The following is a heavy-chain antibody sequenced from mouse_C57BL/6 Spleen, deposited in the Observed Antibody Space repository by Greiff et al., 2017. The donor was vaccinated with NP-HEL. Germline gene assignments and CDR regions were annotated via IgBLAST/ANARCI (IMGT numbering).Heavy chain of an antibody. CDR1: GYTFTSYW. CDR3: ARGASNYYGSSYDYAMDY. J-gene: IGHJ4*01. V-gene: IGHV1-52*01. D-gene: IGHD1-1*01. Sequence: QVHVKQPGAELVRPGSSVKLSCKASGYTFTSYWMHWVKQRPIQGLEWIGNIDPSDSETHYNQKFKDKATLTVDKSSSTAYMQLSSLTSEDSAVYYCARGASNYYGSSYDYAMDYWGQGTSVTVSS. CDR2: IDPSDSET.